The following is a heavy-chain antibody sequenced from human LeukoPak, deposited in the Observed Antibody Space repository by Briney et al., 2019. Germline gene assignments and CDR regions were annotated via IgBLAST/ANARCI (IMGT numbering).Heavy chain of an antibody. V-gene: IGHV5-51*01. D-gene: IGHD3-22*01. Sequence: GEYLKISCKGSGYSFTSYWIGWVRQMPGKGLQWMVIIYPGDSDTRYSPSFQGQVTISDDKSISTAYLQWSSLKASDTAMYYCAIHAGYYDSSAYYWGQGTLVTVSS. J-gene: IGHJ4*02. CDR1: GYSFTSYW. CDR3: AIHAGYYDSSAYY. CDR2: IYPGDSDT.